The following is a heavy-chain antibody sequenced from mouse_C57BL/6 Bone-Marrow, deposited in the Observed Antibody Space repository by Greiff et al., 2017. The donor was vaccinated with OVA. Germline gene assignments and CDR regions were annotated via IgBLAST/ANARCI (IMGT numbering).Heavy chain of an antibody. CDR1: GYAFTNYL. CDR2: INPGSGGT. Sequence: VQLQQSGAELVRPGTSVKVSCKASGYAFTNYLIEWVKQRPGPGLEWIGVINPGSGGTNSHEQFTGKATLTADKSSSTAYMQLSSLTSEDSAVYFCARSRIVARVVRGYFDDWGQGTTLTVSS. V-gene: IGHV1-54*01. CDR3: ARSRIVARVVRGYFDD. J-gene: IGHJ2*01. D-gene: IGHD1-3*01.